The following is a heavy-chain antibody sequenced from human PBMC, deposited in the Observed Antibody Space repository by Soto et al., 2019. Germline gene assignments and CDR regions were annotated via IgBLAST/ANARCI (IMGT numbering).Heavy chain of an antibody. V-gene: IGHV4-4*02. D-gene: IGHD2-2*01. CDR1: GGSISSSNW. J-gene: IGHJ6*02. CDR3: ARADLYCSSTSCYDYYYYGMDV. Sequence: PSETLSLTCAVSGGSISSSNWWSWVRQPPGKGLEWIGEIYHSGSTNYNPSLKSRVTISVDKSKNQFSLKLSSVTAADTAVYYCARADLYCSSTSCYDYYYYGMDVWGQGTTVTVSS. CDR2: IYHSGST.